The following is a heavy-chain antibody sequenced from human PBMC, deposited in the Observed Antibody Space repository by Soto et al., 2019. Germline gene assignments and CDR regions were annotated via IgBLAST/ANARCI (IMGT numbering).Heavy chain of an antibody. V-gene: IGHV4-31*03. Sequence: SETLSLTCTVSGGSISSGGYYWSWIRQHPGKGLEWIGYIYYSGSTYYNPSLKSRVTISVDTSKNQFSLKLSSVTAADTAVYYCARAQIRYFDWLLSFDYWGQGTLVTVSS. CDR1: GGSISSGGYY. D-gene: IGHD3-9*01. CDR3: ARAQIRYFDWLLSFDY. CDR2: IYYSGST. J-gene: IGHJ4*02.